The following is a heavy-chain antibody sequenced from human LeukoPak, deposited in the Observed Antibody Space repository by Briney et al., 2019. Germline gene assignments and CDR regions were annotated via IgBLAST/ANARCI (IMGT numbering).Heavy chain of an antibody. D-gene: IGHD3-10*01. Sequence: SETLSLTCAVYGGSFSGYYWSWIRQPPGKGLEWIGEINHSGSTNYNPSLKSRVTISVDTSKNQFSLKLSSVTAADTAVYYCARDGAFTYFDYWGQGTLVTVSS. V-gene: IGHV4-34*01. CDR1: GGSFSGYY. CDR2: INHSGST. CDR3: ARDGAFTYFDY. J-gene: IGHJ4*02.